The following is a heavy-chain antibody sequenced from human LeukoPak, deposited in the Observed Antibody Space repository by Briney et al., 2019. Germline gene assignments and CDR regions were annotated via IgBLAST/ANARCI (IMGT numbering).Heavy chain of an antibody. Sequence: GGSLRLSCVASGFTFRRNWMSWVRQAPGKGLEWAANINQDGSERNYADSVKGRFTISRDNTKDTLYLQMNSLRDEDTGIYYCARDTNSNWFWGRGILVTVSS. J-gene: IGHJ4*02. CDR2: INQDGSER. D-gene: IGHD6-13*01. V-gene: IGHV3-7*01. CDR1: GFTFRRNW. CDR3: ARDTNSNWF.